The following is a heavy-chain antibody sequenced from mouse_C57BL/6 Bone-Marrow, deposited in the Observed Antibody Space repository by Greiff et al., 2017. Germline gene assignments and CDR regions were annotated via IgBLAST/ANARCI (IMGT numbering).Heavy chain of an antibody. CDR2: IYPGDGDT. Sequence: VKVVESGPELVKPGASVKISCKASGYAFSSSWMNWVKQRPGKGLEWIGRIYPGDGDTNYNGKFKGKATLTVDKSSSTAYMQLSSLTSEDSAVYFCAWAMDYWGQGTSVTGSS. J-gene: IGHJ4*01. CDR1: GYAFSSSW. CDR3: AWAMDY. V-gene: IGHV1-82*01.